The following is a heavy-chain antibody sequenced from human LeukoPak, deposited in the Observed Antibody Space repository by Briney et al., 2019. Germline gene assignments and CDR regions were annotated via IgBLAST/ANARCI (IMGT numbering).Heavy chain of an antibody. CDR2: ISGGGSST. J-gene: IGHJ5*02. D-gene: IGHD2-8*02. CDR3: AKAAMVVSPNWFDP. V-gene: IGHV3-23*01. Sequence: GGSLRLSCAASGFTFSTYAMSWVRQAPGKGLEWVSGISGGGSSTYYADSVKGRFTISRDNSKNTLYLQMHSLRVEDTAVYYCAKAAMVVSPNWFDPWGQGTLVTVSS. CDR1: GFTFSTYA.